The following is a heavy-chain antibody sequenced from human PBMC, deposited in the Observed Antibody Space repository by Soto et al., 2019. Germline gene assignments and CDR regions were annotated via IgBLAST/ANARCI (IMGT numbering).Heavy chain of an antibody. CDR1: GGTFSSYA. V-gene: IGHV1-69*01. Sequence: PGGSLRLSCAASGGTFSSYAISWVRQAPGQGLEWMGGIIPIFGTANYAQKFQGRVTITADESTSTAYMELSSLRSEDTAVYYCAREEAVAGTDYWGQGTLVTVSS. CDR3: AREEAVAGTDY. D-gene: IGHD6-19*01. J-gene: IGHJ4*02. CDR2: IIPIFGTA.